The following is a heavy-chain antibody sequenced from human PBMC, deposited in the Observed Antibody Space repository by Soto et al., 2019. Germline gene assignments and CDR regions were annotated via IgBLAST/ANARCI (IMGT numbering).Heavy chain of an antibody. V-gene: IGHV4-59*08. CDR1: GGSISSYY. CDR3: ASLLEEDYYYYGMDV. Sequence: QVQLQESGPGLVKPSETLSLTCTVSGGSISSYYWSWIRQPPGKGLEWIGYIYYSGSTNYNPSLKSRVTISVDTAKNQFSLKLSSVTAADTAVYYCASLLEEDYYYYGMDVWGQGTTVTVSS. CDR2: IYYSGST. J-gene: IGHJ6*02. D-gene: IGHD3-3*01.